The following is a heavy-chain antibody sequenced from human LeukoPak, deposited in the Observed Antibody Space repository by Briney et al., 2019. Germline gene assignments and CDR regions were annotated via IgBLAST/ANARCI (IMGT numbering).Heavy chain of an antibody. CDR1: GGSISSGGYY. D-gene: IGHD1-26*01. V-gene: IGHV4-31*03. J-gene: IGHJ4*02. CDR2: IYYSGST. CDR3: AREGATNPLDY. Sequence: SETLSLTCTVSGGSISSGGYYWSWIRQHPGKGLEWVGYIYYSGSTYYNPSLESRVTISVDTSKNQFSLKLSSVTAADTAVYYCAREGATNPLDYWGQGTLVTASS.